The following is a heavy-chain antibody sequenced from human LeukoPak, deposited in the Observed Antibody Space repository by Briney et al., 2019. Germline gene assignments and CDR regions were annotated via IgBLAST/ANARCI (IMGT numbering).Heavy chain of an antibody. CDR1: GFTFSSYA. J-gene: IGHJ3*02. CDR2: ISSSGDTI. CDR3: ARDGPYDFWSGYTKANDAFDI. D-gene: IGHD3-3*01. V-gene: IGHV3-48*04. Sequence: GGSLRLSCAASGFTFSSYAMSWVRQAPGKGLEWVSYISSSGDTIYYADSVKGRFTISRDNAKNSLYLQMNSLRAEDTAVYYCARDGPYDFWSGYTKANDAFDIWGQGTMVTVSS.